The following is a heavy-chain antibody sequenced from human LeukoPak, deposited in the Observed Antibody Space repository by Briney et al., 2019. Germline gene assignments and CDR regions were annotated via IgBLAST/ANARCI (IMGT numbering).Heavy chain of an antibody. V-gene: IGHV3-43D*03. CDR2: ISWDGGST. CDR3: AKDGSSGDNDAFDI. J-gene: IGHJ3*02. Sequence: GGSLRLSCAASGFTFDDYAMHWVRQAPGKGLEWVSLISWDGGSTYYADSVKGRFTISRDNSKNSLYLQMNSLRAEDTALYYCAKDGSSGDNDAFDIWGQGTMVTVSS. CDR1: GFTFDDYA. D-gene: IGHD3-22*01.